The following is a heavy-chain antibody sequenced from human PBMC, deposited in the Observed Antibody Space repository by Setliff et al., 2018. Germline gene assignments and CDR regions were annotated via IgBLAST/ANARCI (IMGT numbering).Heavy chain of an antibody. J-gene: IGHJ4*02. CDR2: ITSSGRDT. CDR3: AKDGDNYHDSGDYYHEFDY. Sequence: GGSLRLSCATSGFTFSNYAMGWVRQAPGKGLEWVSVITSSGRDTYYTDSVKGRFTISRDNSDNTLYLQMNSLRPEDTAVYFCAKDGDNYHDSGDYYHEFDYWGQGAQVTVSS. D-gene: IGHD3-22*01. CDR1: GFTFSNYA. V-gene: IGHV3-23*01.